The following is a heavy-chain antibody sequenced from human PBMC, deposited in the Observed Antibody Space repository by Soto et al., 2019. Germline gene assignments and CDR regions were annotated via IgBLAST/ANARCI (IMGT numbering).Heavy chain of an antibody. CDR1: GFTFSGSA. J-gene: IGHJ4*02. D-gene: IGHD1-7*01. CDR2: IRSKANSYAT. V-gene: IGHV3-73*01. CDR3: TRLRAGLGTSGFDY. Sequence: GGSLRLSCAASGFTFSGSAMHWVRQASGKGLEWVGRIRSKANSYATAYAASVKGRFTISRDDSKNTAYLQMNSLKTEDTAVYYCTRLRAGLGTSGFDYWGQGTLVTVSS.